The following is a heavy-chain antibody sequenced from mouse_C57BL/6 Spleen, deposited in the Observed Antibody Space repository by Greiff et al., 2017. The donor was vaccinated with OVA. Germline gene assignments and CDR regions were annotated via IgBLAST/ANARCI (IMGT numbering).Heavy chain of an antibody. Sequence: VQLQQSGPELVKPGASVKMSCKASGYTFTDYNMHWVKQSHGKSLEWIGYINPNNGGTSYNQKFKGKATLTVNKSSSTAYMELRSLTSEDSAVYYCARLYYYGSSPLYYFDYWGQGTTLTVSS. D-gene: IGHD1-1*01. CDR2: INPNNGGT. V-gene: IGHV1-22*01. CDR3: ARLYYYGSSPLYYFDY. J-gene: IGHJ2*01. CDR1: GYTFTDYN.